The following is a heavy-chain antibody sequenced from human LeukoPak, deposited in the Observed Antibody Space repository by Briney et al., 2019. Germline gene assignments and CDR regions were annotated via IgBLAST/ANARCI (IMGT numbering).Heavy chain of an antibody. CDR2: INSDGAYT. CDR1: GFTFSSYA. J-gene: IGHJ5*02. CDR3: AKGGRYTTSGWFDP. Sequence: GGILRLSCAASGFTFSSYAMSWVRQAPGKGLEWVSTINSDGAYTYYADSVKGRFTISRDNSKNTILLQMNSLRAEDTALYYCAKGGRYTTSGWFDPWGQGTLVTVSS. D-gene: IGHD3-16*02. V-gene: IGHV3-23*01.